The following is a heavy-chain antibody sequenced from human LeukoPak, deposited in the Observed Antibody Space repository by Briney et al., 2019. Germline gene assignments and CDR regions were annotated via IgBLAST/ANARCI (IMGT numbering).Heavy chain of an antibody. Sequence: GESLKISCKGSGYSFTSYWIGWVRQMPGKGLEWMGIIYPGDSDTRYSPSFQGQVTISADKSISTAYLQWGSLKASDTAMYYCARRKGGWFGENVAFDIWGQGTMVTVSS. CDR1: GYSFTSYW. CDR2: IYPGDSDT. CDR3: ARRKGGWFGENVAFDI. D-gene: IGHD3-10*01. V-gene: IGHV5-51*01. J-gene: IGHJ3*02.